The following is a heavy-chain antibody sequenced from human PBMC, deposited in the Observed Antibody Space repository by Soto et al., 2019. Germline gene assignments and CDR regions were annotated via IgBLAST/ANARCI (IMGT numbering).Heavy chain of an antibody. CDR2: LIPLFGNT. V-gene: IGHV1-69*06. CDR1: GGTFSGHA. Sequence: QVQLVQSGAEVKKPGSSVKVSCEASGGTFSGHAISWVRQAPGQGPEWMGGLIPLFGNTQHAQNFHDRLAFTADTSTSTAAMEPPSLRLESTAMSYFGRGPNHGYRLDFWGQGTLVSVSS. D-gene: IGHD2-15*01. J-gene: IGHJ4*02. CDR3: GRGPNHGYRLDF.